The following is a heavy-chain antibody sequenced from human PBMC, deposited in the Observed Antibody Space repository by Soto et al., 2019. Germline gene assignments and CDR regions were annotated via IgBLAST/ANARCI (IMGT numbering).Heavy chain of an antibody. CDR2: INPSGGST. D-gene: IGHD3-3*01. CDR1: GYTFTSYY. Sequence: QVQLVQSGAEVKKPGASVKVSCKASGYTFTSYYMHWVRQAPGQGLEWMGIINPSGGSTSYAQKVQGRVTMTRDTSTSTVYMELSSLRSEDTAVYYCARGKWGRITIFGVVITTFDYWGQGTLVTVSS. V-gene: IGHV1-46*01. J-gene: IGHJ4*02. CDR3: ARGKWGRITIFGVVITTFDY.